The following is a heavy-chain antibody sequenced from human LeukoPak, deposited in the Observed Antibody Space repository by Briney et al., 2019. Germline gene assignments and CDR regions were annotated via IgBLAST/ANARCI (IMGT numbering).Heavy chain of an antibody. D-gene: IGHD3-10*01. CDR3: AGGPQSGSGSYVVL. V-gene: IGHV3-74*01. Sequence: PGGSLRLSCVASGFTFSNYWMHWVRQTPGKGLTWVSRIKSDGSSTSYADSVKGRFTISRDNAKNTLYLQMNSLRGEDTAMYYCAGGPQSGSGSYVVLWGQGTLVTASS. CDR2: IKSDGSST. J-gene: IGHJ4*02. CDR1: GFTFSNYW.